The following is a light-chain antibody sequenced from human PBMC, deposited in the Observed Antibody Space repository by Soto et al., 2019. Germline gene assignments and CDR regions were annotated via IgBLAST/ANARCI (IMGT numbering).Light chain of an antibody. CDR2: LNSDGSY. Sequence: QTVVTQSPSASASLGASVKLTCTLSSGHSSYAIAWHQQQPEKGPRYLMKLNSDGSYSKGDGIPDRFSGSSSGAERYLIISSLQSEDEADDYCQTWGTGIHVFGTGTKLTVL. J-gene: IGLJ1*01. V-gene: IGLV4-69*01. CDR3: QTWGTGIHV. CDR1: SGHSSYA.